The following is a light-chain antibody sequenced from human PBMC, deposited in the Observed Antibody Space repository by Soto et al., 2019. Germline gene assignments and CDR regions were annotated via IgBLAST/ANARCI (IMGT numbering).Light chain of an antibody. V-gene: IGLV2-14*01. CDR1: SSDVGGYNY. J-gene: IGLJ3*02. Sequence: QSVLTQPASVSGSPGQSITISCTGTSSDVGGYNYVSWYQQHPGKAPKLMIYEVSNRPSGVPNRFSGSKSGNTASLTISGFQAEDEADYYCSSYTSSSTLVFGGGTKLTVL. CDR2: EVS. CDR3: SSYTSSSTLV.